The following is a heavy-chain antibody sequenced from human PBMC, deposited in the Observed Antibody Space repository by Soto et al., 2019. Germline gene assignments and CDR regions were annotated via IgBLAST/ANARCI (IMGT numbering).Heavy chain of an antibody. CDR3: ARGGGSYYCDY. J-gene: IGHJ4*02. D-gene: IGHD1-26*01. CDR1: GFTFSDYY. CDR2: ISSSGSYT. Sequence: QVQLVESGGGLVKPGGSLRLSCATSGFTFSDYYMTWIRQAPGKGLEWLSYISSSGSYTKYADSVKGRFTVSRDNAKNSLYLQMNSLRAEDTAVYYCARGGGSYYCDYWGQGTLVTVSS. V-gene: IGHV3-11*05.